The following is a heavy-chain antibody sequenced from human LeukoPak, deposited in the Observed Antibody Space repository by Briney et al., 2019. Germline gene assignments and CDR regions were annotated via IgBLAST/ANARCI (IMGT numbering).Heavy chain of an antibody. V-gene: IGHV1-18*01. CDR1: DYTFSNYA. D-gene: IGHD3-16*01. CDR3: ARDSRLYISP. CDR2: ISAYNGNT. J-gene: IGHJ5*02. Sequence: VASVKVSCKASDYTFSNYAISWVRQAPGQGLEWMGWISAYNGNTNYAQKLQGRVTMTTDTSTSTAYMELRSLRSDDTAVYYCARDSRLYISPWGQGTLVTVSS.